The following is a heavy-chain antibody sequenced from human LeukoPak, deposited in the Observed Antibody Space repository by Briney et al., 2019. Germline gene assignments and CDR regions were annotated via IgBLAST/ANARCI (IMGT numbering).Heavy chain of an antibody. Sequence: PGGSLRLSCAASGFTFRSCAMHWVRQAPGKGLEWVAVISYDGSNKYYADSVKGRFTISRDNSKNTLYLQMNSLRAEDTAVYYCAREQWLERGFDYWGQGTLVTVSS. CDR3: AREQWLERGFDY. CDR1: GFTFRSCA. J-gene: IGHJ4*02. CDR2: ISYDGSNK. D-gene: IGHD6-19*01. V-gene: IGHV3-30-3*01.